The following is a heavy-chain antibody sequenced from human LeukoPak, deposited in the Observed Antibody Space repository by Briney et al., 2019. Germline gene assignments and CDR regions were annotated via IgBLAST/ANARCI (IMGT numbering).Heavy chain of an antibody. D-gene: IGHD6-19*01. CDR2: ITGSGGST. J-gene: IGHJ3*02. CDR3: AKDISGWYGSFAFDI. V-gene: IGHV3-23*01. Sequence: GGSLSLSCAASGFTFRSYAMSWVRQAPGKGLEWVSSITGSGGSTYYADSVRGRFTISRDNSKNTLYLQMNSLRAEDTAVYYCAKDISGWYGSFAFDIWGQGTMVTVSS. CDR1: GFTFRSYA.